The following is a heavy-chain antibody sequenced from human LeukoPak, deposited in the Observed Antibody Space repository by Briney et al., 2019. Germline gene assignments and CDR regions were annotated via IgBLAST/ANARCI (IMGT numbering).Heavy chain of an antibody. CDR3: ARDHGSAYYRAPRH. D-gene: IGHD3-10*01. Sequence: ASVTVSCKASGYIFTNYYMHWVRQAPGQGLEWMGTINPSGGSTTYAQKFQGRVTMTRDTSTSTVYMELSSLRSEDTAVYYCARDHGSAYYRAPRHWGQGTLVTVSS. J-gene: IGHJ4*02. CDR2: INPSGGST. CDR1: GYIFTNYY. V-gene: IGHV1-46*01.